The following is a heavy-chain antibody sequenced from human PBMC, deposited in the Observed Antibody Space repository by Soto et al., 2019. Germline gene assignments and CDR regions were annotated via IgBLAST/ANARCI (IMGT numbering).Heavy chain of an antibody. Sequence: QVQLVESGGGVVQPGRSLRLSCAASGFTFSSYAMHWVRQAPGKGLEWVAVISYDGSNKYYADSVKGRLTISRDNSKNPLYLPMNSLSAEDTAVFYFASAPTTVVTPYYFDYWGQGTLVTVSS. D-gene: IGHD2-21*02. CDR2: ISYDGSNK. J-gene: IGHJ4*02. CDR1: GFTFSSYA. CDR3: ASAPTTVVTPYYFDY. V-gene: IGHV3-30-3*01.